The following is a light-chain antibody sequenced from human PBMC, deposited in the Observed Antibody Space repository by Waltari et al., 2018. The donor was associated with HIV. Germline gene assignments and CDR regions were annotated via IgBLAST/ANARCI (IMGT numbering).Light chain of an antibody. Sequence: EIVMTQSPATLSVSPGERVTLSCRASQSVSNKLAWYQQKPGQAPRLLIYGASTRATGCPARFSGSGSGTEFTLTISSLQSEDVAVYYCQQYHQWPPRLPFGPGTKVEIK. CDR3: QQYHQWPPRLP. CDR1: QSVSNK. V-gene: IGKV3-15*01. CDR2: GAS. J-gene: IGKJ3*01.